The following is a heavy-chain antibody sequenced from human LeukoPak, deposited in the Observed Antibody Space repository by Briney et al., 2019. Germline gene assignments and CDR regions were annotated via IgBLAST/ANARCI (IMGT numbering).Heavy chain of an antibody. CDR3: ARSPSTIGWNWGYYFDF. D-gene: IGHD1-7*01. J-gene: IGHJ4*02. CDR2: ISTTGST. CDR1: GAAISDYF. Sequence: SETLPLTCTVSGAAISDYFWSWIRQPAGKDLEWIGRISTTGSTYFNPSLQSRVRMSVDSSKTRFSLRLSSVTAADTAVYFCARSPSTIGWNWGYYFDFWGQGHLVTVSS. V-gene: IGHV4-4*07.